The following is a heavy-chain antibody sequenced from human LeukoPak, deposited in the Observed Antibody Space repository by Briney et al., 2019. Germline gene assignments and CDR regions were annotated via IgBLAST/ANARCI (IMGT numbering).Heavy chain of an antibody. J-gene: IGHJ4*02. CDR1: GFTFDDYA. Sequence: GGSLRLSCAASGFTFDDYAMHWVRQAPGKGLEWVSGISWNSGSIGYADSVKGRFTISRDNAKNSLYLQMNSLRAEDTALYYCANSQFYGSGSGGFDYWGQGTLVTVSS. CDR2: ISWNSGSI. CDR3: ANSQFYGSGSGGFDY. D-gene: IGHD3-10*01. V-gene: IGHV3-9*01.